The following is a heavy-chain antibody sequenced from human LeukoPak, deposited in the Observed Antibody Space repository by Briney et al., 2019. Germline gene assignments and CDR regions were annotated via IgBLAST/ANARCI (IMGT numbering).Heavy chain of an antibody. V-gene: IGHV4-61*01. CDR2: IYYSGST. J-gene: IGHJ2*01. CDR3: AREPLPGLSDYYYWYFDL. D-gene: IGHD3-22*01. CDR1: GYSISSGYY. Sequence: SETLSLTCTVSGYSISSGYYWSWIRQPPGKGLEWIGYIYYSGSTNYNPSLKSRVTISVDTSKNQFSLKLSSVTAADTAVYYCAREPLPGLSDYYYWYFDLWGRGTLVTVSS.